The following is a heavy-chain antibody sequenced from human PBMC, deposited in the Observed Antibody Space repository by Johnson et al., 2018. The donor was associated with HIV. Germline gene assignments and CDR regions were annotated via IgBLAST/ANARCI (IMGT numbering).Heavy chain of an antibody. CDR2: IRYDGSNK. CDR3: ARPSVSGWSSDAFDI. D-gene: IGHD6-19*01. CDR1: GFTFSSYG. V-gene: IGHV3-30*02. J-gene: IGHJ3*02. Sequence: QVQLVESGGGVVQPGGSLRLSCAASGFTFSSYGMHWVRQAPGKGLEWVAFIRYDGSNKYYADSVKGRFTISRDNSKNTLYLQMNSLRAEDTAVYYCARPSVSGWSSDAFDIWGQGTMVTVSS.